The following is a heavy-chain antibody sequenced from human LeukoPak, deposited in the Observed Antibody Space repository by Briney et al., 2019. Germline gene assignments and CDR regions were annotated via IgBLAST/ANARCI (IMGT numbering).Heavy chain of an antibody. D-gene: IGHD2-15*01. CDR3: ARAQYCSGGSRYSGAFDI. CDR2: INPSGGST. J-gene: IGHJ3*02. CDR1: GYTFTTYY. Sequence: ASVKVSCKASGYTFTTYYMHWVRQAPGQGLEWMGIINPSGGSTSYAQKFQGRVTMTRDTSTSTVYMELSSLRSEDTAVYYCARAQYCSGGSRYSGAFDIWGQGTMVTVSS. V-gene: IGHV1-46*01.